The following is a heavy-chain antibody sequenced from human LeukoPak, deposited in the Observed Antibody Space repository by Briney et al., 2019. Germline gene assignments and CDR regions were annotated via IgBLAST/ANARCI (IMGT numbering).Heavy chain of an antibody. CDR3: AVDTAMVTTSYPDY. CDR2: ISYDGSNK. J-gene: IGHJ4*02. CDR1: GFPFSSYW. V-gene: IGHV3-30*03. Sequence: PGGSLRLSCVASGFPFSSYWMTWVRQAPGKGLEWVAVISYDGSNKYYADSVKGRFTISRDNSKNTLYLQMNSLRAEDTAVYYCAVDTAMVTTSYPDYWGQGTLVTVSS. D-gene: IGHD5-18*01.